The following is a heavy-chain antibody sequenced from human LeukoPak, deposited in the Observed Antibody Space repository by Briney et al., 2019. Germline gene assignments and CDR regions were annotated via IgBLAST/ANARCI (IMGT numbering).Heavy chain of an antibody. Sequence: GGSLRLSCAASGFTVSSNYMSWVRQAPGKGLEWVSVIYSGGSTYYADSVKGRFTISRDNSKNTLYLQMNSLRAEDTAVYYCARTVGYSYGFFDYWAREPWSPSPQ. D-gene: IGHD5-18*01. J-gene: IGHJ4*02. V-gene: IGHV3-53*01. CDR1: GFTVSSNY. CDR3: ARTVGYSYGFFDY. CDR2: IYSGGST.